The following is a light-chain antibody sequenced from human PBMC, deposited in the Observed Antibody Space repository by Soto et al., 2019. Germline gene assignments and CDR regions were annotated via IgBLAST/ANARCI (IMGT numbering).Light chain of an antibody. CDR1: QSVSSN. CDR3: QSYNTARPT. J-gene: IGKJ5*01. Sequence: EIVMTQSPATLSVSPGERATLSCRASQSVSSNLAWYLQKPGQAPRLLIYGASTRATGIPARFSGSGSGTDFTLTISGLQPEDLATYYCQSYNTARPTFGQGTRLGIK. V-gene: IGKV3-15*01. CDR2: GAS.